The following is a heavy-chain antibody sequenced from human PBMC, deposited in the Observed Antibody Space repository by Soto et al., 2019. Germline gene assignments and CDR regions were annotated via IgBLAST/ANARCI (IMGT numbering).Heavy chain of an antibody. Sequence: EVQLVESGGGLVQPGGSLRLSCAASGFTFSSYWMSWVRQAPGKGLEWVANIKQDGSEKYYVDSVKGRFTISRDNAKNSLYLQMNSLRSEDTAVYCCARVRSSGWYTGVFDYWGQGTLVTVSS. CDR3: ARVRSSGWYTGVFDY. V-gene: IGHV3-7*01. D-gene: IGHD6-19*01. CDR2: IKQDGSEK. J-gene: IGHJ4*02. CDR1: GFTFSSYW.